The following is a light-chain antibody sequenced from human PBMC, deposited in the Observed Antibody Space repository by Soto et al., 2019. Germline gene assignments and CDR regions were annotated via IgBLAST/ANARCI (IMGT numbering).Light chain of an antibody. CDR2: GSN. J-gene: IGLJ3*02. CDR1: TGAVTSGHY. CDR3: LLYYGGAQPWV. Sequence: QAVVTQEPSLTVSPGGTVTLTCGSNTGAVTSGHYPNWFQQKPGQTPKALIYGSNNKHSWAPARFSGSLLGGKAALTPSGVQPEDEAEYYCLLYYGGAQPWVFGGGTKLTVL. V-gene: IGLV7-43*01.